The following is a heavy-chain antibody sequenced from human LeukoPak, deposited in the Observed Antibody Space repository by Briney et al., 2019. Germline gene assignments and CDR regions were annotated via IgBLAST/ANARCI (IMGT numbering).Heavy chain of an antibody. V-gene: IGHV4-34*01. CDR3: ARGRGITMVRDLDY. Sequence: PSETLSLTCAVYGGSFSGYYWSWIRQPPGKGLEWIGEINHSGSTNYNPSLKSRVTISVDTSKNQFSLKLSSVTAAGTAVYYCARGRGITMVRDLDYWGRGTLVTVSS. J-gene: IGHJ4*02. D-gene: IGHD3-10*01. CDR1: GGSFSGYY. CDR2: INHSGST.